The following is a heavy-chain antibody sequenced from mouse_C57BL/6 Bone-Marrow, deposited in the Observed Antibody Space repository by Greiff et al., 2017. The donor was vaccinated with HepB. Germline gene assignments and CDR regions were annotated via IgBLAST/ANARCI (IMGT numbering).Heavy chain of an antibody. J-gene: IGHJ1*03. CDR1: GYTFTSYG. Sequence: LVESGAELARPGASVKLSCKASGYTFTSYGISWVKQRTGQGLEWIGEIYPRSGNTYYNEKFKGKATLTADKSSSTAYMELRSLTSEDSAVYFCARVRITTYFDVWGTGTTVTVSS. D-gene: IGHD2-4*01. CDR2: IYPRSGNT. V-gene: IGHV1-81*01. CDR3: ARVRITTYFDV.